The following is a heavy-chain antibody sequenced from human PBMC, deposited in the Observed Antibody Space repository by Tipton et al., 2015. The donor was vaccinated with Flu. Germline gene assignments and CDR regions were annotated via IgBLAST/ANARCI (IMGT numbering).Heavy chain of an antibody. V-gene: IGHV4-59*01. Sequence: GLVKPSETLSLTCIVSSGSLSSFYWNWIRQSPGKGLEWIGYIYNSVYTKYNPSLKSRVTISVDTSKNQFSLRLSSVTAADTAMYFCARDPSLGMPEYLDSWGQGTLVTVSS. CDR2: IYNSVYT. CDR3: ARDPSLGMPEYLDS. J-gene: IGHJ4*02. D-gene: IGHD2-2*01. CDR1: SGSLSSFY.